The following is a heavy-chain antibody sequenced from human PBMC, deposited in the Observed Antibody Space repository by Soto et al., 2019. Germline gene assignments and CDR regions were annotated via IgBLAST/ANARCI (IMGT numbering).Heavy chain of an antibody. CDR2: IIPIFGTA. D-gene: IGHD2-2*01. Sequence: GASVKVSCKASGGTFSSYAISWVRQAPGRGLEWMGGIIPIFGTANYAQKFQGRVTITADESTSTAYMELSSLRSEDTAVYYCARVSGYCSSTSCRHYYYYGMDVWGQGTTVTVSS. CDR3: ARVSGYCSSTSCRHYYYYGMDV. V-gene: IGHV1-69*01. CDR1: GGTFSSYA. J-gene: IGHJ6*02.